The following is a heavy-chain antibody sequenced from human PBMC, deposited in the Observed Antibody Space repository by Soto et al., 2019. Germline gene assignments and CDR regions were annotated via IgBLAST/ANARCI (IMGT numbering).Heavy chain of an antibody. J-gene: IGHJ3*02. CDR1: GGSISSSSYY. D-gene: IGHD3-3*01. V-gene: IGHV4-39*01. Sequence: SETLSLTCTVSGGSISSSSYYWGWIRQPPGKGLEWIGSIYYSGSTYYNPSLKSRVTIPVDTSKNQFSLKLSSVTAADTAVYYCARILRFAFDIWGQGTMVTVSS. CDR2: IYYSGST. CDR3: ARILRFAFDI.